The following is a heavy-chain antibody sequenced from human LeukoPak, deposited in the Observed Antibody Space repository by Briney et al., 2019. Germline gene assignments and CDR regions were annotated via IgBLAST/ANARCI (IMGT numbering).Heavy chain of an antibody. J-gene: IGHJ4*02. CDR3: ARGKTPVVIDY. Sequence: SETLSLTCAVYGGSFSDYYWSWIRQPPGKGLEWIGEINHSGSTNYNPSLKSRVTISVDTSKNQFSLKLSSVTAADTAVYYCARGKTPVVIDYWGQGTLVTVSS. CDR2: INHSGST. CDR1: GGSFSDYY. V-gene: IGHV4-34*01. D-gene: IGHD2-21*01.